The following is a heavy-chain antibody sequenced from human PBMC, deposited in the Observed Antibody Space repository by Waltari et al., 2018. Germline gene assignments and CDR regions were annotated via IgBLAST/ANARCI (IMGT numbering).Heavy chain of an antibody. D-gene: IGHD2-15*01. Sequence: QVQLVQSGAEVKKPGSSVKVSCKASGGTFSSYAISWVRQAPGQGLEWMGGISPIFGTANDAQKFQGRCTITADESTSTAYMELSSLRSEDTAVYYCARVVFPVAATEFAFDYWGQGTLVTVSS. J-gene: IGHJ4*02. CDR3: ARVVFPVAATEFAFDY. CDR2: ISPIFGTA. V-gene: IGHV1-69*01. CDR1: GGTFSSYA.